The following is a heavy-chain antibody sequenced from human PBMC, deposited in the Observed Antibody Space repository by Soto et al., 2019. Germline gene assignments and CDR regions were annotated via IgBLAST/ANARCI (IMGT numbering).Heavy chain of an antibody. D-gene: IGHD5-12*01. Sequence: EVQLVESGGKVVQPGGSLSLSCVASGFTVSVYWMSWVRQARGEGLEWVARIRFDGRGIQYAYSVTGRFSISSDNAGNSVYLQMHSLRADDTAVYYCERISGYSSVDSVNPYFDYWGQAALVTVTS. CDR3: ERISGYSSVDSVNPYFDY. J-gene: IGHJ4*02. CDR2: IRFDGRGI. CDR1: GFTVSVYW. V-gene: IGHV3-7*01.